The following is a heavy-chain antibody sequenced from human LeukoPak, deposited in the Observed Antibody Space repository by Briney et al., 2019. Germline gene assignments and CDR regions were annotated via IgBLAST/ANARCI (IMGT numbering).Heavy chain of an antibody. Sequence: PGGSLRLSCAASGFTFSSYAMSWVRQAPGKGLEWVSAISGSGGSTYYADSVKGRFTISRDNSKNTLYLQMNSLRAEDTAVYYCAKDLGIAAAGLNYYYYYGMDVWGQGTTVTVSS. D-gene: IGHD6-13*01. J-gene: IGHJ6*02. CDR1: GFTFSSYA. CDR3: AKDLGIAAAGLNYYYYYGMDV. V-gene: IGHV3-23*01. CDR2: ISGSGGST.